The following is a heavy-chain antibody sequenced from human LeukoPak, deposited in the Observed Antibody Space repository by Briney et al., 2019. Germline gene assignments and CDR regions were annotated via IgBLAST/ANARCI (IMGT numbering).Heavy chain of an antibody. CDR3: ARVEGGVVVPAAMGHWFDP. J-gene: IGHJ5*02. CDR1: GGTFSSYA. Sequence: SVKVSCKASGGTFSSYATSWVRQAPGQGLERMGGIIPIFGTANYAQKFQGRVTITADESTSTAYMELSSLRSEDTAVYYCARVEGGVVVPAAMGHWFDPWGQGTLVTVSS. D-gene: IGHD2-2*01. V-gene: IGHV1-69*13. CDR2: IIPIFGTA.